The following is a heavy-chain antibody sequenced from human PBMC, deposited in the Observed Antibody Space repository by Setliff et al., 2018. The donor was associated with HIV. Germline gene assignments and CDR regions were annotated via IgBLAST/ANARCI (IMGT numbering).Heavy chain of an antibody. CDR3: ARIGSGWSVGWSDP. J-gene: IGHJ5*02. CDR1: GSSISSNYY. V-gene: IGHV4-38-2*02. CDR2: IDASANT. D-gene: IGHD6-13*01. Sequence: SETLSLTCTVSGSSISSNYYWAWIRQAPGKGLEWIGCIDASANTYYIPSLKSRATISIDTSKNQLSLKLRSVTAADTAVYCARIGSGWSVGWSDPWGHGTLVTVSS.